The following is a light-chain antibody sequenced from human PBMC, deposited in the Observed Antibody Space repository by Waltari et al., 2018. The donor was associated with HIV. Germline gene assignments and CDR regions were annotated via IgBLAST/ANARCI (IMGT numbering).Light chain of an antibody. J-gene: IGKJ5*01. V-gene: IGKV1-33*01. CDR3: QQYDSLPIT. CDR2: DAS. Sequence: DIQMTQSPSSLSASVGDRVTITCQASQDISNCLNWYQQKPGKAPNLLIYDASSLQPGVPSKFSGSGSGTEFTFTITSLQPEDFATYYCQQYDSLPITFGQGTRLDIK. CDR1: QDISNC.